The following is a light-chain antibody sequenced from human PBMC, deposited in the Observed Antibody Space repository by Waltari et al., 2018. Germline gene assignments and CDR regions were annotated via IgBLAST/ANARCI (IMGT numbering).Light chain of an antibody. CDR1: SGHSTYI. CDR2: LEDSGNY. CDR3: ETWDSNTRV. V-gene: IGLV4-60*03. Sequence: QPVLTQSSSTSASLGSSVKLTCTLDSGHSTYIIAWHQHQAGKAPRYLMKLEDSGNYNKGSGVPDRFSGSSSGADRYLAIFNLQSEDEADYYCETWDSNTRVFGGGTKLTVL. J-gene: IGLJ3*02.